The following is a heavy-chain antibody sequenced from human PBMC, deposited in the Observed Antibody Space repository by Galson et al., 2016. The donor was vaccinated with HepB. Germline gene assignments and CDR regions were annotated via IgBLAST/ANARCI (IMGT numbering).Heavy chain of an antibody. D-gene: IGHD2-2*01. Sequence: APGKGLEWVAVIWNDGSNKYYADSVKGRFTISRDNSKNTLYLQMNSLRAGDTAVYYCARENIVVVPTTILNYGLDVWGQGTTVTVSS. J-gene: IGHJ6*02. CDR3: ARENIVVVPTTILNYGLDV. CDR2: IWNDGSNK. V-gene: IGHV3-33*01.